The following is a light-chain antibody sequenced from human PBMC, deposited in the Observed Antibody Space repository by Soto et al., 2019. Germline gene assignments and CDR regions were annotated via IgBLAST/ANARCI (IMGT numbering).Light chain of an antibody. CDR3: SSYAGTAYV. CDR2: EVT. J-gene: IGLJ1*01. Sequence: QSFLTQPPSASGSPGQSATISCTGTSSDVGGYNYVSWYQQHPGKVPKLMIYEVTKRPSGVPDRFSGSKSGNTASLTVSGLQTEDEADYYCSSYAGTAYVFGTGTKVTV. V-gene: IGLV2-8*01. CDR1: SSDVGGYNY.